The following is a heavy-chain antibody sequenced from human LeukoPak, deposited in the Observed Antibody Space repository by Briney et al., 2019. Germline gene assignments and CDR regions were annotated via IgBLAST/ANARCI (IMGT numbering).Heavy chain of an antibody. CDR2: INTDGSGT. CDR1: GFTFSSYW. Sequence: GGPLRLSCAASGFTFSSYWMHWVRQAPGKGLVWVSRINTDGSGTSYAGSVKGRFTISRDNAKNTLYMQMNSLRAEDTAVYYCARDKGRAGVTYDAFDIWGQGTMVTVSS. D-gene: IGHD3-10*01. J-gene: IGHJ3*02. V-gene: IGHV3-74*01. CDR3: ARDKGRAGVTYDAFDI.